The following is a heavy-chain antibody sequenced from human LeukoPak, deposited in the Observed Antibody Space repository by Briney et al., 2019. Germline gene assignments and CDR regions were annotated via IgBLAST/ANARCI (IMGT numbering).Heavy chain of an antibody. CDR1: GFTFDDYG. J-gene: IGHJ4*02. D-gene: IGHD6-19*01. CDR2: INWNGGST. CDR3: ARDGIAVAGVYDFDY. V-gene: IGHV3-20*04. Sequence: GGSLRLSCAASGFTFDDYGMSWVRQAPGKGLEWVSGINWNGGSTGYADSVKGRFTISRDNAKNSLYLQMNSLIAEDTALYYCARDGIAVAGVYDFDYWGQGTLVTVSS.